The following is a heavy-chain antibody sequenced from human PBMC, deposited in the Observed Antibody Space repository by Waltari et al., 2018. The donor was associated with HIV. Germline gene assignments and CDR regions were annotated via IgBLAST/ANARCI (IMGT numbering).Heavy chain of an antibody. CDR3: ARQGGLEFYGSGGDSVYFDL. Sequence: HLQESGPGLLKPSETLSLSCSVSGDSITRSNFYWAWFRQSPGRGLEWIGSFYHSVNTYANSCLKSGLPRSVDMSKDLFSLDLTTAAVADTGMYFCARQGGLEFYGSGGDSVYFDLWGQGTLGAVSS. J-gene: IGHJ4*02. CDR1: GDSITRSNFY. CDR2: FYHSVNT. D-gene: IGHD2-21*02. V-gene: IGHV4-39*01.